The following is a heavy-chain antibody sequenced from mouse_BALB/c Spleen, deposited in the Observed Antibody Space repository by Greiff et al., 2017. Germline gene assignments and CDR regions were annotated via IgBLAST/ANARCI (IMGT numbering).Heavy chain of an antibody. CDR3: ARSTSAMDY. J-gene: IGHJ4*01. CDR2: INPGSGGT. V-gene: IGHV1-54*01. D-gene: IGHD2-1*01. Sequence: VQLQQSGAELVRPGTSVKVSCKASGYAFTNYLIEWVKQRPGQGLEWIGVINPGSGGTNYNEKFKGKATLTADKSSSTAYMQLSSLTSDDSAVYFCARSTSAMDYWGQGTSVTVSS. CDR1: GYAFTNYL.